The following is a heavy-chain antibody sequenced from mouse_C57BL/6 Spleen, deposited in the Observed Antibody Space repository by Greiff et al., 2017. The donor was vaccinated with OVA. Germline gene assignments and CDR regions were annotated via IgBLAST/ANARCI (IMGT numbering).Heavy chain of an antibody. J-gene: IGHJ1*03. CDR1: GFTFSSYA. CDR3: TRSVCYGNFKYFDV. D-gene: IGHD2-1*01. V-gene: IGHV5-9-1*02. CDR2: ISSGGDYS. Sequence: EVKLVESGEGLVKPGGSLKLSCAASGFTFSSYAMSWVRQTPEKRLEWVAYISSGGDYSYYADTVKGRFTISRDNARNTLYLQVSSLKCEDTAMYYGTRSVCYGNFKYFDVWGTGTTVTVSS.